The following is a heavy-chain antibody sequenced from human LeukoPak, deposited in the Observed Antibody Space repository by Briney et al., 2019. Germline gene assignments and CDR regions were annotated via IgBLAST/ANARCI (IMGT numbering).Heavy chain of an antibody. Sequence: PGGSLRLSCAASGFTFSSYAMSWVRQAPGKGLEWVSAISGSGGSTCYADSVKGRFTISRDNSKNTLYLQMNSLRAEDTAVYYCAKDLRGDYGAFDIWGQGTMVTVSS. V-gene: IGHV3-23*01. CDR1: GFTFSSYA. CDR2: ISGSGGST. J-gene: IGHJ3*02. CDR3: AKDLRGDYGAFDI. D-gene: IGHD4-17*01.